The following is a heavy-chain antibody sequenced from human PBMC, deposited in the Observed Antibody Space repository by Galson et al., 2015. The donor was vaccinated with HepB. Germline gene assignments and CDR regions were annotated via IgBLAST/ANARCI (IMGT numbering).Heavy chain of an antibody. V-gene: IGHV1-3*01. D-gene: IGHD3-10*01. J-gene: IGHJ4*02. CDR2: INAGNGNT. CDR3: ARVGLLWFGEFDY. Sequence: SVKVSCKASGYTFTSYAMHWVRQAPGQRLEWMGWINAGNGNTKYSQKFQGRVTITRDTSASTAYMELSSLRPEDTAVYYCARVGLLWFGEFDYWGQGTLVTVSS. CDR1: GYTFTSYA.